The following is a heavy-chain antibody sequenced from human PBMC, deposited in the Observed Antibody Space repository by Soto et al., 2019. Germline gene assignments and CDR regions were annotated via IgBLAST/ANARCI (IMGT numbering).Heavy chain of an antibody. CDR1: GFTFSSYG. CDR3: ARDVMVTAMVMWYFDL. CDR2: IWYDGSNK. V-gene: IGHV3-33*01. Sequence: QVQLVESGGGVVQPGRSLRLSCAASGFTFSSYGMHWVRQAPGKGLEGVAVIWYDGSNKYYADSVKGRFTISRDNSKNTLYLQMNSLRDEDTAVYYCARDVMVTAMVMWYFDLWGRGTLVTVSS. J-gene: IGHJ2*01. D-gene: IGHD2-21*02.